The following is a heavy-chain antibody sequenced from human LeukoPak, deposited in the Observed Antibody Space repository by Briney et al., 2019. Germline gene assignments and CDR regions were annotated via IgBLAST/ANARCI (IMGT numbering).Heavy chain of an antibody. CDR2: INPNSGGT. D-gene: IGHD5-12*01. J-gene: IGHJ4*02. Sequence: ASVKVSCKASGYTFTGYYMHWVRQAPGQGLEWMGWINPNSGGTNYAQKFQGRVTMTRDTSISTAYMELSRLRSDDTAVCYCARRGLKATGVVDYWGQGTLVTVSS. CDR3: ARRGLKATGVVDY. V-gene: IGHV1-2*02. CDR1: GYTFTGYY.